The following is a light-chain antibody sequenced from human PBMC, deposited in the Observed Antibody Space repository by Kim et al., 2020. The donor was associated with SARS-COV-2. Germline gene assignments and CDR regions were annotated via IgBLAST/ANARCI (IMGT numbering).Light chain of an antibody. CDR3: ASWDANLKGV. CDR2: SND. J-gene: IGLJ3*02. CDR1: SSNIGSNT. Sequence: PGKRFTRSCSGSSSNIGSNTVNWYQQLPGTAPPLLIYSNDGRSSGVPDRFSGSKSGTSASLAISGLQSEDEATYYCASWDANLKGVFGGGTQLTVL. V-gene: IGLV1-44*01.